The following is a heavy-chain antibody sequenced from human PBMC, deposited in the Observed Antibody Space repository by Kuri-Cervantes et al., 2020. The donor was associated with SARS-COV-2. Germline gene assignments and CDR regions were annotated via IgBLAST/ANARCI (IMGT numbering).Heavy chain of an antibody. V-gene: IGHV4-34*01. D-gene: IGHD3-3*01. CDR3: ARVGHHFSTDFWSGYREASNWFDP. CDR1: GGSITSDYL. J-gene: IGHJ5*02. Sequence: GSLRLSCTVSGGSITSDYLWGWIRQPPGKGLEWIGEINHSGSTNYNPSLKSRVTISVDTSKNQFSLKLSSVTAADTAVYYCARVGHHFSTDFWSGYREASNWFDPWGQGTLVTVSS. CDR2: INHSGST.